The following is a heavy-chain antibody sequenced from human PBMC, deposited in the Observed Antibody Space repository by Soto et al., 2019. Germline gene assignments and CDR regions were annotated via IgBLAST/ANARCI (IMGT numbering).Heavy chain of an antibody. V-gene: IGHV3-74*01. CDR3: ARRRFRGGGLDY. Sequence: EVQLVESGGGLVQPGGSLRLSCAASGFTFSSYWMHWVRQAPGKGLVWVSRINSDGSSTSYADSVKGRFTISRDNAKNTLYLQRNSVRAEDTGVYYCARRRFRGGGLDYWGQGTLVTVSS. D-gene: IGHD3-3*01. CDR2: INSDGSST. J-gene: IGHJ4*02. CDR1: GFTFSSYW.